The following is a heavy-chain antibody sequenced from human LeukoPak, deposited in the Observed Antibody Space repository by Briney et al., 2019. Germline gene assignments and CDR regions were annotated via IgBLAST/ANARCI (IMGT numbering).Heavy chain of an antibody. CDR3: ARDRWATGWFDP. D-gene: IGHD3-9*01. CDR2: IYHSGST. CDR1: GGSISSYY. V-gene: IGHV4-59*12. J-gene: IGHJ5*02. Sequence: SETLSLTCTVSGGSISSYYWSWIRQPPGKGLEWIGYIYHSGSTYYNPSLKSRVTISVDRSKNQFSLKLSSVTAADTAVYYCARDRWATGWFDPWGQGTLVTVSS.